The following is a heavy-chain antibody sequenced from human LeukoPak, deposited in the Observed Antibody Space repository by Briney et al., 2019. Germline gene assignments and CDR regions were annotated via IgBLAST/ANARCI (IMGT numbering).Heavy chain of an antibody. V-gene: IGHV3-30*02. CDR1: GFTFSNYG. D-gene: IGHD2-8*01. Sequence: PGGSLRLSCAASGFTFSNYGMHWVRQAPGKGLEWVAFIRYDGSNKYYADSVKGRFTISRDNSKNTLSLQMNSLRADDTAVYYCAKHARRGPHWFDPWGQGTLVTVSS. CDR3: AKHARRGPHWFDP. J-gene: IGHJ5*02. CDR2: IRYDGSNK.